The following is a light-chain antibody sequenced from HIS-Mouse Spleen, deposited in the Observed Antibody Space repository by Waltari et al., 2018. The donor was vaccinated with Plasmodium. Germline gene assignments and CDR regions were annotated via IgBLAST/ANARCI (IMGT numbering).Light chain of an antibody. CDR1: ALPKKY. J-gene: IGLJ3*02. V-gene: IGLV3-10*01. CDR3: SSTDSSGNHRV. CDR2: EDS. Sequence: SYELTQPPSVSVSPGQTARITCSGDALPKKYAYWYQQKSGQAPVLVIYEDSKRPSGIPERFSGSSSGTMATLTISGSQLEYDADYYGSSTDSSGNHRVFGGGTRLTVL.